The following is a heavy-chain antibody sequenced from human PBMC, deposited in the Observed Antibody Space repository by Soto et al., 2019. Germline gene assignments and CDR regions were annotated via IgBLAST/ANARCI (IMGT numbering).Heavy chain of an antibody. J-gene: IGHJ4*02. CDR3: ARAVAVPADFDY. CDR1: GYTFTSYA. V-gene: IGHV1-3*05. D-gene: IGHD6-19*01. Sequence: QVQLVQSGAEEKKPGASVKVSCKASGYTFTSYAMHWVRQAPGQRLEWMGWINAGNGNTKYSQKFQGRVTITRDTSASTAYMEVSSLTSEDTAVYYCARAVAVPADFDYWGQGTLVTVSS. CDR2: INAGNGNT.